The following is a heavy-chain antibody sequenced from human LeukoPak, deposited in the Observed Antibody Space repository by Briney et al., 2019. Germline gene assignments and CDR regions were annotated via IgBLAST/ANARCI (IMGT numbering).Heavy chain of an antibody. Sequence: ASVKVSCKASGYTFTNYDVNRVRQATGQGLEWMGWMNPKSGNAGYAQKFQGRLIMTRDASITTSYMALSSLTSEDTAVYYCARGKLTHGDYVAADYWGQGTLVTVSS. CDR3: ARGKLTHGDYVAADY. D-gene: IGHD4-17*01. CDR2: MNPKSGNA. J-gene: IGHJ4*02. V-gene: IGHV1-8*01. CDR1: GYTFTNYD.